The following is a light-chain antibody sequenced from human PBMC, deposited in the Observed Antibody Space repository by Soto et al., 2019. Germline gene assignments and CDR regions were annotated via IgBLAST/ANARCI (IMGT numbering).Light chain of an antibody. Sequence: DVQLTRSPSSLSASVGDRVIITCQASHSIANSLNWFQQKPGKAPELLISDSSHLEARVPSRFSGSRSGTDFTLTISNLQPEDFATYYCQQYEDLPLTFGGGTKVDIK. CDR3: QQYEDLPLT. V-gene: IGKV1-33*01. CDR1: HSIANS. CDR2: DSS. J-gene: IGKJ4*01.